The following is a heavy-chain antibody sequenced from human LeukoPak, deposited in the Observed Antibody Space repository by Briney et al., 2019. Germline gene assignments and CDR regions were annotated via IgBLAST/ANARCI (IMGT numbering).Heavy chain of an antibody. CDR3: ARDQAVAATGDYFDY. Sequence: SETLSLTCIVSGGSITSYYWSWIRQPPGKGLEWIGYIYHTGNTNYNPSLKSRVTISVDKSKNQFSLKLSSVTAADTAVYYCARDQAVAATGDYFDYWGQGTLVTVSS. V-gene: IGHV4-59*12. J-gene: IGHJ4*02. CDR1: GGSITSYY. CDR2: IYHTGNT. D-gene: IGHD6-13*01.